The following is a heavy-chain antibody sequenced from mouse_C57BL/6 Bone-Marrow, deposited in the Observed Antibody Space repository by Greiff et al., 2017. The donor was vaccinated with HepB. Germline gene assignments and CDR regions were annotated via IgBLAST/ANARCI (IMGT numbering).Heavy chain of an antibody. J-gene: IGHJ1*03. Sequence: DVMLVESGGGLVKPGGSLKLSCAASGFTFCSYAMSWVRQTPEKRLEWVATISDGGSYTYYPDNVKGRFTISRDNAKNNLYLQMSHLKSEDTAMYYCARENGYDWYFDVWGTGTTVTVSS. CDR2: ISDGGSYT. D-gene: IGHD2-2*01. CDR3: ARENGYDWYFDV. V-gene: IGHV5-4*01. CDR1: GFTFCSYA.